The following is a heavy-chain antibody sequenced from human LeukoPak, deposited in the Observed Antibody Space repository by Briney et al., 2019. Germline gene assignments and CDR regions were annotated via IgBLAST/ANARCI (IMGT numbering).Heavy chain of an antibody. J-gene: IGHJ5*02. V-gene: IGHV3-33*05. D-gene: IGHD2-2*01. Sequence: GRSLRFSCAASGFTLNNYGMHWVRQAPGKGLEWVAAISYDGSDKYYADSVRGRFTISRDSSKNTLYLQMNSLRADDTAVYYCARRCVVVVPAAMGRNWFDPWGQGTLVTVSS. CDR1: GFTLNNYG. CDR2: ISYDGSDK. CDR3: ARRCVVVVPAAMGRNWFDP.